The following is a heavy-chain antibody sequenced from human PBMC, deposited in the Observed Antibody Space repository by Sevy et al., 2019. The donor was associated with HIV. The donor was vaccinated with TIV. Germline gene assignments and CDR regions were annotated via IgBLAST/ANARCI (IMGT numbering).Heavy chain of an antibody. J-gene: IGHJ3*02. CDR3: AIHCSGTSCSHAFDI. CDR2: INHRGST. D-gene: IGHD2-2*01. CDR1: GGSFSGYY. Sequence: SESLSLTCAVYGGSFSGYYWSWIRQPPGKGLEGIGEINHRGSTNYNPSLKSRVTIAVDTSKNQFSLKLSPVTAADTAVYYCAIHCSGTSCSHAFDIWGQGTMVTVSS. V-gene: IGHV4-34*01.